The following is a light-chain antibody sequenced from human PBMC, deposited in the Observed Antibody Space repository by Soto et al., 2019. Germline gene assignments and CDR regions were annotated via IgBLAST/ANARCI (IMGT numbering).Light chain of an antibody. V-gene: IGLV1-40*01. CDR1: SSNIGAGYD. CDR2: GTX. J-gene: IGLJ2*01. Sequence: QSVLTQPPSVSGAPGQRVTISCTGSSSNIGAGYDVHWYQPLPGTXPKIPXXGTXXXPSGVXDXFXGSKXXXXXSLAXPGLQAEDEADYYCQSYDSSLGVFGGGTKVTVL. CDR3: QSYDSSLGV.